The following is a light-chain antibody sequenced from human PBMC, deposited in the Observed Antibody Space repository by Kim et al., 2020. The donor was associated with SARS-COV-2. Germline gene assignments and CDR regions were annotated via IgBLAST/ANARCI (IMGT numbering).Light chain of an antibody. CDR1: QDINYY. CDR3: QESNIRPLT. V-gene: IGKV1-33*01. CDR2: DAS. J-gene: IGKJ4*01. Sequence: DIQMTQSPSSLSASVGDRVTITCQASQDINYYLHWYQQKPGKAPKLLIYDASNLETIVPSRFSGSRSGTDFTFTISSLQPEDMATDFCQESNIRPLTFGGVTTLDIK.